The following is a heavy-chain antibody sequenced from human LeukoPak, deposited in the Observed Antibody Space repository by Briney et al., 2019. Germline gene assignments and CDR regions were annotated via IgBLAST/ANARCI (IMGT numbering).Heavy chain of an antibody. CDR2: IYYSGST. V-gene: IGHV4-59*08. Sequence: SETLSLTCTVSGGSISSYYWSWIRQPPGKELEWIGYIYYSGSTNYNPSLKSRVTISVDTSKNQFSLKLSSVTAADTAVYYCARHVSDDSSGYYQSDYYFDYWGQGTLVTVSS. J-gene: IGHJ4*02. CDR1: GGSISSYY. CDR3: ARHVSDDSSGYYQSDYYFDY. D-gene: IGHD3-22*01.